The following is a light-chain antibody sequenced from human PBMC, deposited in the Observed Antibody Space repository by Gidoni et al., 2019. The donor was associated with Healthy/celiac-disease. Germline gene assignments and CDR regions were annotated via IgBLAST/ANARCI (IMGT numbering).Light chain of an antibody. J-gene: IGKJ2*01. V-gene: IGKV2-28*01. CDR1: QRLLHSNGYNY. Sequence: TGLTPTELSLPVPPVRPSSISCRSSQRLLHSNGYNYLDWYLQKPGQSPQLLIYLGSNRASGVPDRFRATGSGTDFTLKISRVEVEDVGVYYCMQALQTPYTFGQGTKLEIK. CDR2: LGS. CDR3: MQALQTPYT.